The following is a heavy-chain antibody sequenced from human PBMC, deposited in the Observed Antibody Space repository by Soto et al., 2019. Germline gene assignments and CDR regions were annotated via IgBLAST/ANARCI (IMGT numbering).Heavy chain of an antibody. V-gene: IGHV3-21*01. D-gene: IGHD5-18*01. J-gene: IGHJ4*02. CDR2: ISSSSSYI. CDR1: GFTFSSYS. CDR3: ARDQPGYSYGYGLGY. Sequence: EVQLVASGGGLVKPGGSLSLSCAASGFTFSSYSMNWVRQAPGKGLEWVSSISSSSSYIYYADSVKGRFTISRDNAKNSLYLQMNSLRAEDTAVYYCARDQPGYSYGYGLGYWGQGTLVTVSS.